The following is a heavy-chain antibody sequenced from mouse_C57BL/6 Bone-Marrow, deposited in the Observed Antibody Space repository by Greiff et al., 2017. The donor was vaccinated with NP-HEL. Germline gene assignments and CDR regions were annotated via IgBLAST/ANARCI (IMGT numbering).Heavy chain of an antibody. CDR2: ISSGGSYT. V-gene: IGHV5-6*01. Sequence: EVKLMESGGDLVKPGGSLKLSCAASGFTFSSYGMSWVRQTPDKRLGWVATISSGGSYTYYPDSVKGRFTISRDNAKNTLYLQMSSLKSEDTAMYYCARQGYDYDGYYAMDYWGQGTSVTVSS. D-gene: IGHD2-4*01. CDR1: GFTFSSYG. J-gene: IGHJ4*01. CDR3: ARQGYDYDGYYAMDY.